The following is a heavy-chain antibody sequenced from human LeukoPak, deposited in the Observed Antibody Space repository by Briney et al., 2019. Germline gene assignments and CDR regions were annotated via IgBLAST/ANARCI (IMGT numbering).Heavy chain of an antibody. Sequence: SETLSLTXAVYGGSFRGYYWSWIRQPPGKGLEWIGEINHSGSTNYNPSLKSRVTISVDTSKNQFSLKLSSVTAADTAVYYCARGQGYYDFWSGYYHDAFDIWGQGTMVTVSS. J-gene: IGHJ3*02. V-gene: IGHV4-34*01. CDR2: INHSGST. D-gene: IGHD3-3*01. CDR1: GGSFRGYY. CDR3: ARGQGYYDFWSGYYHDAFDI.